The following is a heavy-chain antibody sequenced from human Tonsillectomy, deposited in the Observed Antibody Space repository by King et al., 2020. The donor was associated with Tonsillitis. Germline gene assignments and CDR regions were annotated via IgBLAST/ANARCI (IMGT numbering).Heavy chain of an antibody. J-gene: IGHJ3*02. CDR2: IISRSTYT. V-gene: IGHV3-11*05. CDR3: ATSGGYCSSTSCYLGAFDI. CDR1: GLTFSDYY. D-gene: IGHD2-2*01. Sequence: VQLVESGGGLVKPGGSLRLSCAASGLTFSDYYMSWNRQAPGKGLEWGSYIISRSTYTNYADSVKGRFTISRDKAKNSLYLQMNSLRADDTAVYYCATSGGYCSSTSCYLGAFDIWGQGTMVTVSS.